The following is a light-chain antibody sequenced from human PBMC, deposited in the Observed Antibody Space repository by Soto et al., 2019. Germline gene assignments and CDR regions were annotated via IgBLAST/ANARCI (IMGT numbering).Light chain of an antibody. V-gene: IGKV3-15*01. CDR1: QSISRN. J-gene: IGKJ4*01. Sequence: IVMTQSPDTLSVSPGERATLSCRASQSISRNFAWYQQKGVQAPRLLIYDASTRATGTPARFSGSGSGTDFTLTISSRQSEDFAIYYCQQYNNWPPLTFGGGTKVEI. CDR3: QQYNNWPPLT. CDR2: DAS.